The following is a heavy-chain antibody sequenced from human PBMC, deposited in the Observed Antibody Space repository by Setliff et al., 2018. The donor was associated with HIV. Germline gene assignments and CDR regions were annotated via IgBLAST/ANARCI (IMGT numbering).Heavy chain of an antibody. Sequence: PSETLSLTCYVTDDPISSYYWSWVRQPDGKGLEWIGRLYVSGDTNYNPSLKSRVTMSLDTSKKHFSLKLKSVTAADTAVYYCALTGHRLLRGYMDVWGKGTTVTVSS. V-gene: IGHV4-4*07. CDR3: ALTGHRLLRGYMDV. CDR2: LYVSGDT. CDR1: DDPISSYY. D-gene: IGHD2-15*01. J-gene: IGHJ6*03.